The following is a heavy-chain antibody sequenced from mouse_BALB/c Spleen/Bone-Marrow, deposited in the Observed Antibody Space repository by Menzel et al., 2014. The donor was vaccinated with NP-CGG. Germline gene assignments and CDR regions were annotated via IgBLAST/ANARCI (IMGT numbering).Heavy chain of an antibody. CDR2: IDPENGDT. CDR3: NAHITTVSY. V-gene: IGHV14-4*02. CDR1: GFNIKDYY. Sequence: EVKLQGSGAELVRSGASVKLSCTASGFNIKDYYMHWVKQRPEQGLEWIGWIDPENGDTEYVPKFQGKATMTADTSSNTAYLQLSSLTSEDTAVYCCNAHITTVSYWGQGTTLTVSS. D-gene: IGHD1-1*01. J-gene: IGHJ2*01.